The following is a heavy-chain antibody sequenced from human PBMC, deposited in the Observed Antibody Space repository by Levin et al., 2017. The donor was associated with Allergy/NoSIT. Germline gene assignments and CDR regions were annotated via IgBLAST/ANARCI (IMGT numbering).Heavy chain of an antibody. CDR2: ISYDGSNK. V-gene: IGHV3-30-3*01. Sequence: GGSLRLSCAASGFSFSSYAIHWVRQAPGKGLEWVALISYDGSNKFYAGSVKGRFTISRDNSKNTVFLQMVSLRPADTAGYKCARRGGWFRAPGTNPSDALDIWGQGTAVTVSS. CDR1: GFSFSSYA. D-gene: IGHD6-19*01. J-gene: IGHJ3*02. CDR3: ARRGGWFRAPGTNPSDALDI.